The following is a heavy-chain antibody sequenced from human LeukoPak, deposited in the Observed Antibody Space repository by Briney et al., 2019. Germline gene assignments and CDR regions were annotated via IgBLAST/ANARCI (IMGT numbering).Heavy chain of an antibody. J-gene: IGHJ5*02. CDR1: GGSISSSSYY. Sequence: SETLSLTCTVSGGSISSSSYYWGWIRQPPGKGLEWIGSIYYSGSTYYNPSLKSRVTISVDTSKNQFSLKLSCVTAADTAVYYCARGFSPGLRFDPWGQGTLVTVSS. V-gene: IGHV4-39*07. D-gene: IGHD5-12*01. CDR3: ARGFSPGLRFDP. CDR2: IYYSGST.